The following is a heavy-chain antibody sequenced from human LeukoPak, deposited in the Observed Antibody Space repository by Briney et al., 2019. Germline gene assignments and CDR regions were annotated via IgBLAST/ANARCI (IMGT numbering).Heavy chain of an antibody. CDR3: ARDSSGYSIDY. Sequence: GGSLRLSCAASGFTFSSYSMNWVRQAPGKGLEWVSSISSSSSYIYYADSVKGRFTISRDNAKNSLYLQMNSLRAEDTAVCYCARDSSGYSIDYWGQGTLVTVSS. J-gene: IGHJ4*02. CDR2: ISSSSSYI. D-gene: IGHD3-22*01. CDR1: GFTFSSYS. V-gene: IGHV3-21*01.